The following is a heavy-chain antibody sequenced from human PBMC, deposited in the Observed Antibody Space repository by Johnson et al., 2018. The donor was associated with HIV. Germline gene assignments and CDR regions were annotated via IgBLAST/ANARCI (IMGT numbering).Heavy chain of an antibody. Sequence: VQLVESGVGLVQPGGSLRLSCVASGFTVSGNYMSWVRQAPGKGLEWVSVMYSDGSSTSYADSVKGRFTISRDNAKNTLYLQVNSLRAEDTALYYCARAGPYCSGGSCYSPDAFDIWGQGTMVTVSS. V-gene: IGHV3-74*02. CDR1: GFTVSGNY. CDR3: ARAGPYCSGGSCYSPDAFDI. D-gene: IGHD2-15*01. CDR2: MYSDGSST. J-gene: IGHJ3*02.